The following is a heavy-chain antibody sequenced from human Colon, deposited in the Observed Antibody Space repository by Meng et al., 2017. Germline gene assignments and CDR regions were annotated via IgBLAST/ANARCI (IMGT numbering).Heavy chain of an antibody. J-gene: IGHJ4*02. D-gene: IGHD2-15*01. CDR3: ARDPYCSGGSCYSDF. CDR1: GYTFVSYG. CDR2: INVYTSIK. Sequence: QVQLVQSGAEVRKPGASVKVSCKASGYTFVSYGITWGRQAPGQGLEWMGWINVYTSIKNYAQKFQDRITITTDTSTSTAYMELRSLTSKDTAVYYCARDPYCSGGSCYSDFLGQGTLVTVSS. V-gene: IGHV1-18*01.